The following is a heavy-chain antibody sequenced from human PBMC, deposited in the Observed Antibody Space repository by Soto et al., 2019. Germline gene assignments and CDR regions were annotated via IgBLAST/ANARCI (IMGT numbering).Heavy chain of an antibody. J-gene: IGHJ4*02. CDR2: IWYDGSNK. V-gene: IGHV3-33*01. CDR1: GFTFSSYG. CDR3: AREGCSGGSCYPIGE. Sequence: QVQLVESGGGVVQPGRSLGLSCAASGFTFSSYGMHWVRQAPGKGLEWVAVIWYDGSNKYYADSVKGRFTISRDNSKNTLYLQMNSLRAEDTAVYYCAREGCSGGSCYPIGEWGQGTLVTVSS. D-gene: IGHD2-15*01.